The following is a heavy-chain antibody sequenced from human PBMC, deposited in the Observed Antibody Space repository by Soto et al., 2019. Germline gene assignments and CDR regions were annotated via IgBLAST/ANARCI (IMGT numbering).Heavy chain of an antibody. D-gene: IGHD1-26*01. V-gene: IGHV4-59*01. CDR2: IYYSGST. CDR3: ARGQHLLRY. J-gene: IGHJ4*02. Sequence: QVQLQESGPGLVKPSETLSLTCTVSGGSISSYYWSCIRQPPGKGLEWIGYIYYSGSTNYNPSLKSRVTISVDTSKNQFSLKLSSVTAADTAVYFCARGQHLLRYWGQGTLVTVSS. CDR1: GGSISSYY.